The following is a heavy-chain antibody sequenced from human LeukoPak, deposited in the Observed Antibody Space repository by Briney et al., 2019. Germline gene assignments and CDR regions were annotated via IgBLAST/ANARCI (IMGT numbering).Heavy chain of an antibody. V-gene: IGHV4-59*01. CDR1: GGSISSYY. CDR3: AREETMVRGAFDI. CDR2: IYYSGST. D-gene: IGHD3-10*01. Sequence: SETLSLTCTVSGGSISSYYWSWIRQPPGKGLEWIGYIYYSGSTNYNPSLKSRVTISVDTSKNQFSLKLSSVTAADTAVYYCAREETMVRGAFDIWGQGTMVTVSS. J-gene: IGHJ3*02.